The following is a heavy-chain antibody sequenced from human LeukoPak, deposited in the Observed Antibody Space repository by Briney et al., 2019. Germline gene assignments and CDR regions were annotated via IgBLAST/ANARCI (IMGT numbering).Heavy chain of an antibody. J-gene: IGHJ4*02. CDR1: GFTFRNCA. V-gene: IGHV3-23*01. CDR2: ISGTGYNT. CDR3: AKHVSGSLFYFDY. D-gene: IGHD3-10*01. Sequence: GGSLRLSCAASGFTFRNCAMSWVRQAPGKGLEWVSGISGTGYNTYYADSVKGRFTISRDNSKNTLYLQMNSLGAEDTAVDYCAKHVSGSLFYFDYWGQRTLVTVSS.